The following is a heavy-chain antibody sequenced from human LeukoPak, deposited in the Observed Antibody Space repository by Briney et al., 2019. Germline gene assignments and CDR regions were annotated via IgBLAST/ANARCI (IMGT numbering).Heavy chain of an antibody. V-gene: IGHV3-66*01. CDR3: ARGLFTMVRGVIGY. CDR2: LHSAGTT. Sequence: GSLRLSCAASGFIVSTNYMSWVRQAPGKGLEWVSALHSAGTTYYASSVKGRFTISRDNSKNTLYLQMNSLRAEDTAVYYCARGLFTMVRGVIGYWGQGTLVTVSS. D-gene: IGHD3-10*01. CDR1: GFIVSTNY. J-gene: IGHJ4*02.